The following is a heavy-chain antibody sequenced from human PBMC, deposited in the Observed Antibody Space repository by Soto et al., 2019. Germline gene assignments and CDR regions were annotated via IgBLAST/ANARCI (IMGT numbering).Heavy chain of an antibody. J-gene: IGHJ4*02. CDR3: ARGSYGASY. V-gene: IGHV4-59*01. Sequence: QVQLQESGPGLVKPSETLSLTCTVSGSSISSYFWSWIRQSPGTGLEWLGYTYSSGSTNYNPSLKSRVTISVDPSKNQFSLNLTSVTSADTAVYYCARGSYGASYWGQGTLVTVSS. CDR2: TYSSGST. CDR1: GSSISSYF. D-gene: IGHD4-17*01.